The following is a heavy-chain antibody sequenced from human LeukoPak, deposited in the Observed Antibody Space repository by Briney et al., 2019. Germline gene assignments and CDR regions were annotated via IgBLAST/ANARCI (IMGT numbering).Heavy chain of an antibody. D-gene: IGHD3-10*02. Sequence: SETLSLTCTVSGGSINSDHWSWIRQPPGKGLEWIGCISYTGGTHYNPSLKSRVTILVDTSKNHFSLKLRSVTAADTTVYYCASVRGLVVITPYLDYWGQGTLVTVSS. CDR2: ISYTGGT. CDR1: GGSINSDH. CDR3: ASVRGLVVITPYLDY. V-gene: IGHV4-59*08. J-gene: IGHJ4*02.